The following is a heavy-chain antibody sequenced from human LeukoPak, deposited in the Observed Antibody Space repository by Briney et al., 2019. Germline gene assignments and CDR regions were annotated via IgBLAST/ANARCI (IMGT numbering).Heavy chain of an antibody. CDR1: GASISSYY. Sequence: SETLSLTCTVSGASISSYYWSWIRQPPGKGLEWIGYISYSGSTNYNPSLKSRVTISVGTSKNQFSLKLSSVTAEDTAVYYCARSGGRDGYNFDYWGQGTLVTVSS. CDR3: ARSGGRDGYNFDY. CDR2: ISYSGST. D-gene: IGHD5-24*01. V-gene: IGHV4-59*01. J-gene: IGHJ4*02.